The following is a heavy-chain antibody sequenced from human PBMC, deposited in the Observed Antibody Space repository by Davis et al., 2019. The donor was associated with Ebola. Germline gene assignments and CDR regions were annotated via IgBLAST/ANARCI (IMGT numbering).Heavy chain of an antibody. Sequence: PGGSLRLSCAASGFTFSSYWMSWVRQAPGKGLEWVANIKQDGSEKYYVDSVKGRFTISRDNAKNSLYLQMNSLRAEDTAVYYCARNSLLWFGELSYYMDVWGKGTTVTVSS. CDR1: GFTFSSYW. D-gene: IGHD3-10*01. CDR2: IKQDGSEK. CDR3: ARNSLLWFGELSYYMDV. V-gene: IGHV3-7*01. J-gene: IGHJ6*03.